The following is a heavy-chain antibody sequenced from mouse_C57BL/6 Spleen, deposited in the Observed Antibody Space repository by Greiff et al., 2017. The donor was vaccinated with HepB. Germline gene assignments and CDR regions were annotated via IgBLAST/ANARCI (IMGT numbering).Heavy chain of an antibody. J-gene: IGHJ4*01. CDR3: ARYGNYGVFYAMDY. Sequence: VQLQQSGPELVKPGASVKISCKASGYTFTDYYMNWVKQSHGKSLEWIGDINPNNGGTSYNQKFKGKATLTVDKSSSTAYMELRSLTSEDSAVYYCARYGNYGVFYAMDYWGQGTSVTVSS. CDR1: GYTFTDYY. V-gene: IGHV1-26*01. CDR2: INPNNGGT. D-gene: IGHD2-1*01.